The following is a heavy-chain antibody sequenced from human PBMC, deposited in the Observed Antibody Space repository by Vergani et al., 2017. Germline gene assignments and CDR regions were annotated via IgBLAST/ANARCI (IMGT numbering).Heavy chain of an antibody. J-gene: IGHJ3*02. V-gene: IGHV3-23*04. CDR2: ISGSGGFT. CDR3: AKVGRSEVAGTFGAFDI. D-gene: IGHD6-19*01. CDR1: GFTFTNFA. Sequence: EVQVVESGGGLVQPGGSLRLSCAASGFTFTNFAMTWVRQAPGEGLEWVSGISGSGGFTYYADSVKGRFTISRDNSKNTLFLHMNSLRPEDTAVYYCAKVGRSEVAGTFGAFDIWGQGTMVTVSS.